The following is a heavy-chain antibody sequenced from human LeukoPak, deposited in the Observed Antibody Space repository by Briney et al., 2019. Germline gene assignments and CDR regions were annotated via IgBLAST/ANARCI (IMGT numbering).Heavy chain of an antibody. V-gene: IGHV3-48*03. CDR3: ARDRPIAVAGTGYYYYGMDV. D-gene: IGHD6-19*01. J-gene: IGHJ6*02. CDR2: ISSSGSTI. CDR1: GFTFSSYE. Sequence: GGSLRLFCAASGFTFSSYEMNWVRQAPGKGLEWVSYISSSGSTIYYADSVKGRFTISRDNAKNSLYLQMNSQRAEDTAVYYCARDRPIAVAGTGYYYYGMDVWGQGTTVTVSS.